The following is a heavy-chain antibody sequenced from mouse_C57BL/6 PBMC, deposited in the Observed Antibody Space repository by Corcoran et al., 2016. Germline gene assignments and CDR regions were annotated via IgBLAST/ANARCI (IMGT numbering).Heavy chain of an antibody. J-gene: IGHJ3*01. CDR1: GYTFTCYD. Sequence: QVQLQQSGPELVTPGASVKLSCQASGYTFTCYDINRVKQRPGQGLGWIGWIYHRDGSTKYNEKFKGKATLTVDTSSSTAYMELHSLTSEDSAVYFCARGREIYYDYYGFAYWGQGTLVTVSA. CDR3: ARGREIYYDYYGFAY. D-gene: IGHD2-4*01. V-gene: IGHV1-85*01. CDR2: IYHRDGST.